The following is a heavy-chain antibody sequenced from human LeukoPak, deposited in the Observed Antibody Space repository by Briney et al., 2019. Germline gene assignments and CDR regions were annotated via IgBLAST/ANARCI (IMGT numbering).Heavy chain of an antibody. CDR1: GFTFSSYS. J-gene: IGHJ3*02. Sequence: GGSLRLSCAASGFTFSSYSMTWVRQAPGKGLEWVSSISSSSSYIYYADSVKGRFTISRDNAKNSLYLQTNSLRAEDTAVYYCARDFATTHDPGAFDIWGQGTMVTVSS. CDR2: ISSSSSYI. D-gene: IGHD1-14*01. V-gene: IGHV3-21*01. CDR3: ARDFATTHDPGAFDI.